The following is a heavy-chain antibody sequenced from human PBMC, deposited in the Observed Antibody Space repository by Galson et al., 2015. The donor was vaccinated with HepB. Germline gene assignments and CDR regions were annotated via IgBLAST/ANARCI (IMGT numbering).Heavy chain of an antibody. CDR2: INPYSGGT. CDR1: GCTFTGYY. J-gene: IGHJ4*02. CDR3: ASPRRDGYNSLDYDC. Sequence: SVKVSCKASGCTFTGYYIHWLRQAPGQGLEWMGWINPYSGGTNYAQKFQGRVTMARDTSITTAYMELNRLRSDDTAVYYCASPRRDGYNSLDYDCWGQGTLVTVSS. V-gene: IGHV1-2*02. D-gene: IGHD5-24*01.